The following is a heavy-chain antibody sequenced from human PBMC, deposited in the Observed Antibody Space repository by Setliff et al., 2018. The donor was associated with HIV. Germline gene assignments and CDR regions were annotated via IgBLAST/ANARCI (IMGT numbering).Heavy chain of an antibody. J-gene: IGHJ4*02. CDR2: IRYDGSNE. V-gene: IGHV3-30*02. CDR3: ATCSGPLDY. Sequence: PGGSLRLSCAASGFTFSSHGMYWVRQAPGKGLEWVAFIRYDGSNEYYVDSVKGRFTISRHNSKNTLYLQMDSLRSEDTAVYYCATCSGPLDYWGQGTLVTVSS. CDR1: GFTFSSHG. D-gene: IGHD6-19*01.